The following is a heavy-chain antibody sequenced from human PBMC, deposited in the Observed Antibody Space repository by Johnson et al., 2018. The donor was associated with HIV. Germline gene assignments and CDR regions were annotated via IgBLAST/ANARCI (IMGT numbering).Heavy chain of an antibody. V-gene: IGHV3-66*02. CDR3: AKLVGDYVWNAFDI. Sequence: VLLVESGGGLVQPGGSLRLSCAVSGFTVNGNYMSWVRQAPGKGLEWVSVIYSGDTTYYADSVKGRFTISRDNSKNTLYLQMNSLRAEETAVYYCAKLVGDYVWNAFDIWGQGTMVTVSS. CDR1: GFTVNGNY. D-gene: IGHD4-17*01. J-gene: IGHJ3*02. CDR2: IYSGDTT.